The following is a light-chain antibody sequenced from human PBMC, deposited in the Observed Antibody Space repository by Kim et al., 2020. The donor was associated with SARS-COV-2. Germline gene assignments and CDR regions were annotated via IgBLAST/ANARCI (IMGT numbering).Light chain of an antibody. J-gene: IGKJ2*01. CDR3: QQYGSSPYT. Sequence: LHPGESATLSCRASQSVSSNYFAWYQQKPGQAPRLLVYGASTRPAGIPDRFTGSGSGTDFTLTINRLEPEDFAVYYCQQYGSSPYTFGQGTKLEIK. CDR1: QSVSSNY. CDR2: GAS. V-gene: IGKV3-20*01.